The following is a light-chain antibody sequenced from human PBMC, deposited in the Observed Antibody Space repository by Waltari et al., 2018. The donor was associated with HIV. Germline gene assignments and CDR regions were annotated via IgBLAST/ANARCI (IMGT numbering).Light chain of an antibody. CDR1: SSNIGAGYD. CDR2: GNN. V-gene: IGLV1-40*01. Sequence: QSVLTQPPSVSGAPGQRVTFSCTGSSSNIGAGYDVHWYQQLPGTAPKLLIYGNNNRPSGVPDRCSGSKSGTSASLAITGLQAEDEADYYCQSYDSSLSGSWVFGGGTNLTVL. CDR3: QSYDSSLSGSWV. J-gene: IGLJ3*02.